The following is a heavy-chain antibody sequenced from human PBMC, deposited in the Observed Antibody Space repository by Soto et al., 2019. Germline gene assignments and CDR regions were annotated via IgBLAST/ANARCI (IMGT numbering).Heavy chain of an antibody. J-gene: IGHJ4*02. V-gene: IGHV4-30-4*01. CDR2: IYYSGDT. CDR3: ARVPDY. CDR1: GCSIISGYYY. Sequence: SETLSLTCPVSGCSIISGYYYWSWIRQTPGKGLEWIGYIYYSGDTNYNPSLKSRVIISVDTSKNQFSLKLSSVTAADTAVYYCARVPDYWGQGTLVTVSS.